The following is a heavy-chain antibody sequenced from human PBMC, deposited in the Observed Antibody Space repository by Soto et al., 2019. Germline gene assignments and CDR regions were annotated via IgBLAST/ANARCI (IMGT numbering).Heavy chain of an antibody. J-gene: IGHJ4*02. CDR1: GFTFSNYP. Sequence: GGSLRLSCATSGFTFSNYPMNWVRQAPGKGLEWVSGISAGGDSTYYADSVKGRFTIFRDNAKNSLYLQMNSLRAEDTAVYYCARVYQIVGALDYWGQGTLVTVSS. V-gene: IGHV3-23*01. CDR2: ISAGGDST. D-gene: IGHD1-26*01. CDR3: ARVYQIVGALDY.